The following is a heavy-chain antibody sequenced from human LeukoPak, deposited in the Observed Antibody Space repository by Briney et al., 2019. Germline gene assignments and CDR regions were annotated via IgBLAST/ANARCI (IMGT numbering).Heavy chain of an antibody. CDR1: GFTFSRYW. V-gene: IGHV3-74*01. CDR3: ASEEGGLDV. J-gene: IGHJ6*02. Sequence: PGGSLRLSCAASGFTFSRYWMHWVRQAPGKGLVWVSRIKTDGTYTSYADSVKGRFTISRDNAKSTLYLQMNALRGEGTAVYYCASEEGGLDVWGQGTTVTVSS. CDR2: IKTDGTYT.